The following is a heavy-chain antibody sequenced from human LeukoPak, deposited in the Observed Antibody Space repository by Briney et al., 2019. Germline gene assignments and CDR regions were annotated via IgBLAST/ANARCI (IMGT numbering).Heavy chain of an antibody. J-gene: IGHJ6*02. CDR3: TTDRGVPGDV. CDR1: GFTFSNYA. Sequence: GGSLRLSCAASGFTFSNYAMSWVRQGPGKGLEWVGRIKSKADGGTTDYAAPVKGRFTISRDDSKTTLYLQMNSLKTEDTAVYYCTTDRGVPGDVWGQGTTVTVSS. D-gene: IGHD2-2*01. V-gene: IGHV3-15*01. CDR2: IKSKADGGTT.